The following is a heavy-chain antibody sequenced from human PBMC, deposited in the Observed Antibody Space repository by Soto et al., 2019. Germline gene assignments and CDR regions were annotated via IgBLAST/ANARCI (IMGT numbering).Heavy chain of an antibody. CDR3: ARSAIPRGGWFRP. D-gene: IGHD2-21*01. CDR2: IYASGST. V-gene: IGHV4-4*07. J-gene: IGHJ5*02. Sequence: PSETLSLTCNVSDDSLSTYYWSWIRQPAGKGLEWIGRIYASGSTNYNPSLKSRVSMSVDTSKKQFSLKMISVTAADTAIYYCARSAIPRGGWFRPWGQGXLVTVYS. CDR1: DDSLSTYY.